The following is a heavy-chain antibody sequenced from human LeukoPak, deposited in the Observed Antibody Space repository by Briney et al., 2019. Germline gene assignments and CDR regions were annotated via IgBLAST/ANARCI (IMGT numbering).Heavy chain of an antibody. Sequence: PGGSLRLSCAASGFTFSSYAMSWVRQAPGKGLEWVSAISGSGGSTYYADSVKGRFTISRDNSKNTLYLQMNSLRAEDTAVYYCARYPISDYDFDYWGQGTLVTVSS. D-gene: IGHD4-17*01. V-gene: IGHV3-23*01. CDR3: ARYPISDYDFDY. CDR2: ISGSGGST. J-gene: IGHJ4*02. CDR1: GFTFSSYA.